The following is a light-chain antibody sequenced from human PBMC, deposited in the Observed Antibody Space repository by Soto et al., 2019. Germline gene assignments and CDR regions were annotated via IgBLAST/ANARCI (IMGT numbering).Light chain of an antibody. CDR1: DNDLIGHTF. CDR2: DVS. J-gene: IGLJ1*01. Sequence: QSALTQPASVSGSPGQSVTISCSGPDNDLIGHTFVSWYQHHPGKAPKLIISDVSDRPSGVSHRFSGSKSGNTASLTISGLQAEDEADYYCSAYTSSNILEVFGTGTKLTVL. V-gene: IGLV2-14*03. CDR3: SAYTSSNILEV.